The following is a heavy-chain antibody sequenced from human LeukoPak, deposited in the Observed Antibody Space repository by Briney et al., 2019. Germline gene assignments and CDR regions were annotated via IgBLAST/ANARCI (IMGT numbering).Heavy chain of an antibody. Sequence: PGGSLRLSCAASGFTFSSYEMNWVRQAPGKGLEWVSYISSSGSTIYYADSVKGRFTISRDNSKNTLYLQMNSLRAEDTAVYYCAKMSRPGIAAAFDYWGQGTLVTVSS. CDR1: GFTFSSYE. CDR2: ISSSGSTI. V-gene: IGHV3-48*03. J-gene: IGHJ4*02. D-gene: IGHD6-13*01. CDR3: AKMSRPGIAAAFDY.